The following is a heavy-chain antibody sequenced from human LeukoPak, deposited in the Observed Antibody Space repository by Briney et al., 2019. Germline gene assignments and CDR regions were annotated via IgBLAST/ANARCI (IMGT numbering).Heavy chain of an antibody. CDR2: IYYSGST. CDR3: ARVRTVATTYYFDC. J-gene: IGHJ4*02. V-gene: IGHV4-59*01. D-gene: IGHD5-12*01. CDR1: GGSIGSYY. Sequence: SETLSLTCTVSGGSIGSYYWSWIRQPPGKGVEWIGYIYYSGSTNYNPSLKSRVTISVDTSKNQFSLKLSSVTAADTAVYYCARVRTVATTYYFDCWGQGTLVTVSS.